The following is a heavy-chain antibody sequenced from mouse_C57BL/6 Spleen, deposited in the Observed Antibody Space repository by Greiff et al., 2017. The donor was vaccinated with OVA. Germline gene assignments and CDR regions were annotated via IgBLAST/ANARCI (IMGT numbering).Heavy chain of an antibody. D-gene: IGHD1-1*01. CDR2: IYPGDGDT. CDR1: GYAISSYW. Sequence: VQLQQSGAELVKPGASVKISCKASGYAISSYWMNWVKQRPGKGLEWIGQIYPGDGDTNYNGKFKGKATLTADKSSSTAYMQLSSLTSEDSAVYFCARGFTTVVATDYWGQGTTLTVSS. CDR3: ARGFTTVVATDY. J-gene: IGHJ2*01. V-gene: IGHV1-80*01.